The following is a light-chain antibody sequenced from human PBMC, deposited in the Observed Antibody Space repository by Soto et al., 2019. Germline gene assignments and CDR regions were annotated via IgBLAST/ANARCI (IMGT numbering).Light chain of an antibody. CDR3: KQYGSSPYT. V-gene: IGKV3-20*01. CDR2: GAS. Sequence: IVLTQSPGTLSLSPGERATLSCRASQSVTSDYLAWYQQKPGQPARLLIYGASNRATAIADRFSGSGSATDFTLTISRVDPEDFAVYYWKQYGSSPYTFGQGTRLDI. J-gene: IGKJ2*01. CDR1: QSVTSDY.